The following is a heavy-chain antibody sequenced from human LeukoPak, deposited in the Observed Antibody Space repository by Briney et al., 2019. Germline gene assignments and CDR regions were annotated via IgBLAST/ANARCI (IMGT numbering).Heavy chain of an antibody. J-gene: IGHJ4*02. D-gene: IGHD4-11*01. V-gene: IGHV3-48*04. CDR3: ARDNSNYAY. CDR2: ISDSGSTI. CDR1: GFTFSSYP. Sequence: GGSLRLSCATSGFTFSSYPMSWVRQGPGKGLEWVSYISDSGSTIYYADSVKGRFTISRDNDKNSLYLQMNSLRAEDTAVYYCARDNSNYAYWGQGTLVTVSS.